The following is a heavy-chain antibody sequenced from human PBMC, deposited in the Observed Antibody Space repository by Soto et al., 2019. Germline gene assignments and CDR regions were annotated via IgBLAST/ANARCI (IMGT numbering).Heavy chain of an antibody. D-gene: IGHD1-26*01. Sequence: PSETLSLTCTVSGGSISSYYWSWIRQPPGKGLEWIGYIYYSGSTKYNPSLKSRVTISVDTSKNQFSLKLISVSAADTAVYYCARRIVGATDGYYYYGLDVWGQGTTVTVSS. CDR1: GGSISSYY. V-gene: IGHV4-59*08. J-gene: IGHJ6*02. CDR2: IYYSGST. CDR3: ARRIVGATDGYYYYGLDV.